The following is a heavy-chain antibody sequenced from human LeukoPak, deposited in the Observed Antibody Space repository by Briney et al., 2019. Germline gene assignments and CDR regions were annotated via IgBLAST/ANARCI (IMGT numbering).Heavy chain of an antibody. V-gene: IGHV4-31*03. CDR3: ASLSTGWYFDY. Sequence: SETLSLTCTVSGASVSSGTYYWSWIRQHPGKGLEWIGYIHKSGSTYYNSSLKSRVTMSVDTSKNQFSLKVSSVTAADTAVYYCASLSTGWYFDYWGQGTLVTVSS. J-gene: IGHJ4*02. CDR1: GASVSSGTYY. D-gene: IGHD6-19*01. CDR2: IHKSGST.